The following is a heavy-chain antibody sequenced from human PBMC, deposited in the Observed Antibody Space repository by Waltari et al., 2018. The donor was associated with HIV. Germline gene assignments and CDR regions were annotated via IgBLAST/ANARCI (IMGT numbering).Heavy chain of an antibody. V-gene: IGHV1-18*01. CDR1: GYTFTTYG. J-gene: IGHJ4*02. CDR2: ISGYNGDT. Sequence: QVHLVQPGAELRKPGASVLLACQAFGYTFTTYGITWVRQAPGQGLEWMGWISGYNGDTKYAQKVRGRVTMTTDTSTSTAYLEMGSLRFDDTAVYYCARDHYYGSSGYYSDYWGQGTLVTVSS. CDR3: ARDHYYGSSGYYSDY. D-gene: IGHD3-22*01.